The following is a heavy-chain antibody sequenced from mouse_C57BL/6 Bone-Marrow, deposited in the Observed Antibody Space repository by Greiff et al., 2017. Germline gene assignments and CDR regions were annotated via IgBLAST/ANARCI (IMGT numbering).Heavy chain of an antibody. CDR2: INPSSGYT. CDR1: GYTFTSYW. V-gene: IGHV1-7*01. J-gene: IGHJ3*01. D-gene: IGHD1-1*01. CDR3: APLYYYGSSYGFAY. Sequence: VQLQQSGAELAKPGASVTLSCKASGYTFTSYWMHWVKQRPGQGLEWIGYINPSSGYTKYNQKFKDKATLTPDKSSSTSYMHLSSLTYEDSAVYYCAPLYYYGSSYGFAYWGQGTLVTVSA.